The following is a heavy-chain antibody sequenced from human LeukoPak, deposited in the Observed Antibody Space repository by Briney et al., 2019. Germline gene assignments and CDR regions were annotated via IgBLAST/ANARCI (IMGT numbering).Heavy chain of an antibody. CDR1: GGTFSSSA. V-gene: IGHV1-69*13. CDR3: ARAATVVTPFDY. Sequence: SVKVSCKASGGTFSSSAFSWVRQAPGQGLEWVGGIVPAFRAANYAQKFQGRVTITADESTSTAYMELSSLRSEDTAVYYCARAATVVTPFDYWGQGTLVTVSS. D-gene: IGHD4-23*01. CDR2: IVPAFRAA. J-gene: IGHJ4*02.